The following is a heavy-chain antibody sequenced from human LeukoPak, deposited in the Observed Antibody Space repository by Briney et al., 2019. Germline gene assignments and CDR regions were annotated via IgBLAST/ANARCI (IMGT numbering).Heavy chain of an antibody. CDR2: INAGNGNT. D-gene: IGHD1-1*01. V-gene: IGHV1-3*01. Sequence: ASVKVSCKTSGYTFTSYAMHWVRQAPGQRLEWMGWINAGNGNTKYSQKFQGRVTITSDTSASTAYMKLSSLRSDDTAVYYCAAFGHNWSAAGYHYGMDVWGKGTTVTVSS. CDR1: GYTFTSYA. CDR3: AAFGHNWSAAGYHYGMDV. J-gene: IGHJ6*04.